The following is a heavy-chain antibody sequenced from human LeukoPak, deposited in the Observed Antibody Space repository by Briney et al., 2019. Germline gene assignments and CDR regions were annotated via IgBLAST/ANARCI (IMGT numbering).Heavy chain of an antibody. CDR1: GFTFSSYG. D-gene: IGHD5-18*01. CDR3: AKGIQVGPRGIDY. V-gene: IGHV3-23*01. CDR2: ISGSGGST. Sequence: GGSLRLSCAASGFTFSSYGMSWVRQAPGKGLEWVSAISGSGGSTYYADSVKGRFTISRDNSKNTLYLQMNSLRAEDTAVYYCAKGIQVGPRGIDYWGQGTLVTVSS. J-gene: IGHJ4*02.